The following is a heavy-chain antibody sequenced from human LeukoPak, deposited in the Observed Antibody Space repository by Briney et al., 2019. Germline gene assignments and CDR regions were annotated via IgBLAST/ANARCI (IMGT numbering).Heavy chain of an antibody. CDR2: ISGSGGST. CDR3: AKSSHPQWAPLDY. D-gene: IGHD1-26*01. CDR1: GFTFSSYA. V-gene: IGHV3-23*01. J-gene: IGHJ4*02. Sequence: GGSLRLSCAASGFTFSSYAMSWVRQAPGQGLEWVSAISGSGGSTYYADSVKGRFTISRDNSKNTLCLQMNSLRAEETAVYYCAKSSHPQWAPLDYWGQGTLVTVSS.